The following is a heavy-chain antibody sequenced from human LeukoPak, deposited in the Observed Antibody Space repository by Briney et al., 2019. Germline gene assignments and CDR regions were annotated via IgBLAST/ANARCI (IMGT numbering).Heavy chain of an antibody. V-gene: IGHV4-59*01. D-gene: IGHD4-11*01. J-gene: IGHJ3*01. CDR3: ARDQPYDYRFDH. CDR1: GGSISSYF. Sequence: SETLSLTCSVSGGSISSYFWSWIRQPPGKGLEWIGHIYSSGSTNYNPSLKSRVTISVDTSKNQFSLKLSSVTAADTAVYYCARDQPYDYRFDHWGQGTVVIVSS. CDR2: IYSSGST.